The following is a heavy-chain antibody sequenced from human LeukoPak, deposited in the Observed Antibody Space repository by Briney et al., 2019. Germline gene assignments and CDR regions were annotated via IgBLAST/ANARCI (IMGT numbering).Heavy chain of an antibody. D-gene: IGHD6-19*01. CDR3: ARAPGYAGDSSELDS. Sequence: GGSLRLSCAASGFSFSSHDMHWVRQAPGKGLEWVSSISFDGSNKYYEASVKGRFTISRDNSKSTLYLQMNSLRAEDTAVYYCARAPGYAGDSSELDSWGQGTLVTVSS. CDR2: ISFDGSNK. J-gene: IGHJ4*02. CDR1: GFSFSSHD. V-gene: IGHV3-30*03.